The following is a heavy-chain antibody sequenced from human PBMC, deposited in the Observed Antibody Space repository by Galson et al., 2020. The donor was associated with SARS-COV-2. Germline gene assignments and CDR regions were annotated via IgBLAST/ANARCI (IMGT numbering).Heavy chain of an antibody. CDR2: NLSSDIT. Sequence: SDTLSLTCPVSGGSVGSGSHYWAWIRQPPGRGMEWNGSNLSSDITDYNPSLKSRVSIPVVTSKNQFSLTLNSVTAADTAIYYCARGDYGDPRAKLQYYFDYWGQGTLVTVSS. V-gene: IGHV4-39*07. D-gene: IGHD4-17*01. J-gene: IGHJ4*02. CDR1: GGSVGSGSHY. CDR3: ARGDYGDPRAKLQYYFDY.